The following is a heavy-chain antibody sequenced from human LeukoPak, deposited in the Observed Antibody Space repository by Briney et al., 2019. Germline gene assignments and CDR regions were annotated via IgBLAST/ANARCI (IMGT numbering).Heavy chain of an antibody. CDR3: ARISLSTLHI. Sequence: SQTLSLTCAISGDSVSSNSAAWNWISQSPSRGLEWLGRTYYRSKWYNDYAVSVRSRITINPDTSKNQFFLQLSAVTPEDTAVYYCARISLSTLHIWGQGTMVTVSS. CDR2: TYYRSKWYN. D-gene: IGHD2/OR15-2a*01. J-gene: IGHJ3*02. V-gene: IGHV6-1*01. CDR1: GDSVSSNSAA.